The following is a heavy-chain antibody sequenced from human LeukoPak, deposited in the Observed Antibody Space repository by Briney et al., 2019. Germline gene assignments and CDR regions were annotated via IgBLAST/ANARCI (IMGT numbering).Heavy chain of an antibody. CDR2: IYRGDSDT. D-gene: IGHD5-24*01. CDR1: GYSFTDFW. CDR3: ARPRDADSYYFDY. V-gene: IGHV5-51*01. Sequence: GEALKISCKGSGYSFTDFWIGGVGQMPGEGLEGMVIIYRGDSDTRYSPSFQGQVTSSADTPISTHYPQWSSLRASDTAMYYCARPRDADSYYFDYWGQGTLVTVSS. J-gene: IGHJ4*02.